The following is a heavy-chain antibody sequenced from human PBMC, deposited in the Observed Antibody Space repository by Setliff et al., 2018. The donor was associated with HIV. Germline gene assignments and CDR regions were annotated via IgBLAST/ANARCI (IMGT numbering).Heavy chain of an antibody. D-gene: IGHD3-22*01. V-gene: IGHV4-61*09. CDR1: GGSISSGSYY. J-gene: IGHJ4*02. CDR3: TRGGGYDRSGYYPFDY. Sequence: PSETLSLTCIVSGGSISSGSYYWTWIRQPAGKGLEWIGHIHTSGSTDYNPSLKSRVTISVDTSTNQFSLKLSSVSAADTAVYYCTRGGGYDRSGYYPFDYWGQGTPVTVSS. CDR2: IHTSGST.